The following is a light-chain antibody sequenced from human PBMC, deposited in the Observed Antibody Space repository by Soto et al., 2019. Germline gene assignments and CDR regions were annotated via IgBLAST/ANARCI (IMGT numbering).Light chain of an antibody. Sequence: EIVLTQSPATLSLSPGERATLSCRASQSVSSYLAWYQQKPGQAPRLLIYDASNRATGIPARFSGSGSGTDFTLTISSLEPEDFAVYYCQQRNTWPRATFGQGTRLEIK. CDR3: QQRNTWPRAT. CDR2: DAS. V-gene: IGKV3-11*01. J-gene: IGKJ5*01. CDR1: QSVSSY.